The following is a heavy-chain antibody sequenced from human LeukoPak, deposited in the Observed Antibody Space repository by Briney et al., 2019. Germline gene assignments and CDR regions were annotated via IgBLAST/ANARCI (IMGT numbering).Heavy chain of an antibody. CDR2: MNPNSGNT. CDR3: ARSYYGSGSYHFDY. Sequence: GASVKVSCKASGYTFTSYDINWVRQATGQGLEWMGWMNPNSGNTGYAQKFQGRVTMTRNTSISTAYMELSSLRSEDTAVYYCARSYYGSGSYHFDYWGQGTLVTVSS. D-gene: IGHD3-10*01. V-gene: IGHV1-8*01. CDR1: GYTFTSYD. J-gene: IGHJ4*02.